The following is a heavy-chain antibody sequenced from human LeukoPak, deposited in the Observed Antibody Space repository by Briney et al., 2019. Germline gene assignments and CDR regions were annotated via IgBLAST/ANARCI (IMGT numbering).Heavy chain of an antibody. CDR3: ARDALGDY. CDR1: GFTFSSYW. D-gene: IGHD3-16*01. Sequence: GGSLRLSCAASGFTFSSYWMTWVRQAPGKGLEWVANIEQDGSEKNYVDSVKARFTISRDNARNSLYLQMNSLRAEDTAVYYCARDALGDYWGQGTLVTVSS. V-gene: IGHV3-7*01. CDR2: IEQDGSEK. J-gene: IGHJ4*02.